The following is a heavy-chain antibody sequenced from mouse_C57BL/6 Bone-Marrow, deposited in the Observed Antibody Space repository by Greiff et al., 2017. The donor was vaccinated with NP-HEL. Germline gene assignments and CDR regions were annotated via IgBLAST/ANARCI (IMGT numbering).Heavy chain of an antibody. V-gene: IGHV5-12*01. CDR2: ISNGGGST. D-gene: IGHD2-5*01. CDR3: ARQGSNYPFDY. J-gene: IGHJ2*01. CDR1: GFTFSDYY. Sequence: EVKLVESGGGLVQPGGSLKLSCAASGFTFSDYYMYWVRQTPEKRLEWVAYISNGGGSTYYPDTVKCRFTISRDNAKNTLYLQMSRLKSEDTAMYYCARQGSNYPFDYWGQGTTLTVSS.